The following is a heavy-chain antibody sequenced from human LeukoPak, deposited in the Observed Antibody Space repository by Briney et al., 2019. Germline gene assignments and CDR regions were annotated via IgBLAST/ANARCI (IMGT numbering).Heavy chain of an antibody. Sequence: ASVKVSCKASGYTFIGYYMHWVRQAPGQGLEWMRWINPNSGATNYAQKFQGRVTMTRDTSISTSYMELSRLRFDDTAVYYCARDYSRAWFDPWGQGTLVTVSS. CDR2: INPNSGAT. CDR1: GYTFIGYY. CDR3: ARDYSRAWFDP. J-gene: IGHJ5*02. D-gene: IGHD2-15*01. V-gene: IGHV1-2*02.